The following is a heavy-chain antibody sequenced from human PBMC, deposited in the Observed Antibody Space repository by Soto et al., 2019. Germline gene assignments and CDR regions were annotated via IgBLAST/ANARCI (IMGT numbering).Heavy chain of an antibody. V-gene: IGHV3-33*01. CDR2: IWYDGSNK. Sequence: QVQLVESGGGVVQPGRSLRLSCAASGFTFSSYGMHWVRQAPGKGLEWVAVIWYDGSNKYYADSVKGRFTISRDNSKNTLYLQMNSLRAEDTAVYYCASWSTSGGSQTCDYWGQGTLVTVSS. J-gene: IGHJ4*02. CDR3: ASWSTSGGSQTCDY. D-gene: IGHD3-16*01. CDR1: GFTFSSYG.